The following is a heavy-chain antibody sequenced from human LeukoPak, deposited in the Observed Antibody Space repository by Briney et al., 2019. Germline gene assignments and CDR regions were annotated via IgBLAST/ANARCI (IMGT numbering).Heavy chain of an antibody. V-gene: IGHV1-18*01. J-gene: IGHJ4*01. D-gene: IGHD3-3*01. CDR1: GYTFTSYG. CDR2: ISAYNGNT. Sequence: VASVKVSCKASGYTFTSYGISWVRQAPGQGLEWMGWISAYNGNTNYAQKLQGRVTMTTDTSTSTAYMELRSLRSDDTAVYYCARDPSTYYDFWSGPIDYWGHGTLVTVSS. CDR3: ARDPSTYYDFWSGPIDY.